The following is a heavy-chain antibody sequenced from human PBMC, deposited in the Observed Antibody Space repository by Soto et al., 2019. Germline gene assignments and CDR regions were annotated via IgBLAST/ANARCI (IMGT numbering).Heavy chain of an antibody. CDR2: VSGGGAST. Sequence: CAATGFSFAGYALTWVRQAPGKGLEWLSAVSGGGASTYYADSVRGRFSISRDVSGNMIYLQLNRLTAGDTATYYCAKTQTFNGYYGGFDAWGQGTRVTVSS. V-gene: IGHV3-23*01. D-gene: IGHD3-3*01. CDR3: AKTQTFNGYYGGFDA. CDR1: GFSFAGYA. J-gene: IGHJ1*01.